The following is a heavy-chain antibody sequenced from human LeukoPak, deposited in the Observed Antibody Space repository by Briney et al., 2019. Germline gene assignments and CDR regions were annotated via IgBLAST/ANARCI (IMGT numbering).Heavy chain of an antibody. CDR1: GFTFGNYV. CDR3: AKVPDPRHLYYFDY. V-gene: IGHV3-23*01. J-gene: IGHJ4*02. CDR2: ITGSGIGT. Sequence: PGGSLRLSCAASGFTFGNYVMNWVRQAPGKGLEWVSTITGSGIGTYYADSVKGRFTISRDNSKNTLYLQMNSLRAEDTAVYYCAKVPDPRHLYYFDYWGQGTLVTVSS.